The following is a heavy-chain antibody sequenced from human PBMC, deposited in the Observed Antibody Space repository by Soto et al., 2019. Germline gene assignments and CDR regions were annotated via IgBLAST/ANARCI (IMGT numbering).Heavy chain of an antibody. Sequence: GASVKVSCKASGYTFTSYDINWVRQATGQGLEWMGWMNPNSGNTGYAQKFQGRVTMTRNTSISTAYMELSSLRSEDTAVYYCARDYKQWLPTGHWFDPWGQGTLVTVSS. CDR2: MNPNSGNT. J-gene: IGHJ5*02. CDR1: GYTFTSYD. V-gene: IGHV1-8*01. D-gene: IGHD6-19*01. CDR3: ARDYKQWLPTGHWFDP.